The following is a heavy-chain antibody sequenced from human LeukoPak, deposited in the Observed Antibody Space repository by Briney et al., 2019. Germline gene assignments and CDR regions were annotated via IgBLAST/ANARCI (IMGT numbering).Heavy chain of an antibody. CDR1: GFTFSSYS. CDR3: ARDLWAVAGQPDY. Sequence: GGSLRLSCAASGFTFSSYSMNWVRQAPGKGLEWVSSISSSSSYIYYADSVKGRFTISRDNAKNSLYLQMNSLRAEDTAVYYCARDLWAVAGQPDYWGQGTLVTVSS. CDR2: ISSSSSYI. V-gene: IGHV3-21*01. J-gene: IGHJ4*02. D-gene: IGHD6-19*01.